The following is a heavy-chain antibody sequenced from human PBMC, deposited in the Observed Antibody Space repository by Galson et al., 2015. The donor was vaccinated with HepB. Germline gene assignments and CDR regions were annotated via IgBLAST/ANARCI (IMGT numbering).Heavy chain of an antibody. CDR3: ARDSTEISLVRGVTLRV. V-gene: IGHV1-46*02. Sequence: SVKVSCKASEYSLNSYYIHWVRQAPGQGLEWMGGINPGGSTSYAQKFQGRVTMSRDTSTSTVYMELSRLRSEDTAAYYCARDSTEISLVRGVTLRVWGKGTTVTVFS. J-gene: IGHJ6*04. D-gene: IGHD3-10*01. CDR1: EYSLNSYY. CDR2: INPGGST.